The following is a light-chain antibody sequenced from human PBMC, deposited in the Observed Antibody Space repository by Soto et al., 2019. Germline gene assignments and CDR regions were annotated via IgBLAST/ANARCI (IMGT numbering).Light chain of an antibody. CDR1: QTISSNY. V-gene: IGKV3-20*01. CDR2: GAS. J-gene: IGKJ5*01. CDR3: QHYGSSLSIT. Sequence: EIVLTQSPGTLSLSPGERATLSCRASQTISSNYLAWYQQKPGQAPRLLIYGASSRATGIPDRFSGSGSGTDCTLTISRLEPEDFAVYYCQHYGSSLSITFGQGTRLDIK.